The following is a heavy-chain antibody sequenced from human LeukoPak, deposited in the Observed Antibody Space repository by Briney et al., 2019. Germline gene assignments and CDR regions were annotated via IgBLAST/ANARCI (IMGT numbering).Heavy chain of an antibody. Sequence: GGSLKLSCAASGFTFSSYGMHWVRQAPGKGLVWVAFIRYDGSNEYYADSVKGRFTISRDNSKNTLYLQMNSLRAEDTAVYYCAKRRDGYNYYFDYWGQGTLVTVSS. V-gene: IGHV3-30*02. CDR1: GFTFSSYG. CDR2: IRYDGSNE. D-gene: IGHD5-24*01. CDR3: AKRRDGYNYYFDY. J-gene: IGHJ4*02.